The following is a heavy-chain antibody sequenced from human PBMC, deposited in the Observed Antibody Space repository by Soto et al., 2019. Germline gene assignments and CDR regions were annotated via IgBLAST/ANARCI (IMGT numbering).Heavy chain of an antibody. Sequence: QVQLVQSGAEVKKPGASVKISCKASGYTFSSSYIHWVRQAPGQGLEWMGLINPSGFSTDYAQTFQGRVTVTRDTSTSTVYMELSNLRSEDTAVYYCASGGYTYGFSAMDVWGPGTTVAVSS. CDR1: GYTFSSSY. CDR3: ASGGYTYGFSAMDV. CDR2: INPSGFST. V-gene: IGHV1-46*01. D-gene: IGHD5-18*01. J-gene: IGHJ6*02.